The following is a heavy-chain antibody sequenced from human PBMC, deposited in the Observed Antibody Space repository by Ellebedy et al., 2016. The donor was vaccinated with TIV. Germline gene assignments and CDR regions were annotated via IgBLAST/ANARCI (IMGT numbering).Heavy chain of an antibody. V-gene: IGHV1-69*06. CDR2: IIPLFGTI. CDR3: ARGPDFTHPLLAF. Sequence: ASVKVSCKASGGTFNNHAVSWVRQAPGQGLEWMGEIIPLFGTIQYAQMFQDRVTITADRSTGTAYMELSTLRSEDTAVYYCARGPDFTHPLLAFWGQGTPVTVSS. CDR1: GGTFNNHA. J-gene: IGHJ4*02.